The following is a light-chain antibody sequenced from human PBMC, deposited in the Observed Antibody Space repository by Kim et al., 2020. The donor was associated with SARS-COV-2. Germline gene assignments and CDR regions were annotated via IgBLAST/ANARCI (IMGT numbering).Light chain of an antibody. CDR3: QQYGISPST. CDR1: QSVSSSY. J-gene: IGKJ1*01. V-gene: IGKV3-20*01. CDR2: GAS. Sequence: EIVLTQSPGTLSLSPGEGATLSCRASQSVSSSYLAWYQQKPGQAPRLLIYGASSRATGIPDRFSGSGSGTDFTLTISRLEPEDFAVYYCQQYGISPSTFGQGTKVDIK.